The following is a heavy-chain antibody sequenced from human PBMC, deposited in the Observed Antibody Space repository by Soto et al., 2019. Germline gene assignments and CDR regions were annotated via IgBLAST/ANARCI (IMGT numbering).Heavy chain of an antibody. CDR3: AKGGISNYYGMDV. D-gene: IGHD2-15*01. J-gene: IGHJ6*02. CDR1: GFTFSSYG. Sequence: PGGSLRLSCAASGFTFSSYGMHWVRQAPGKGLEWVAVISYDGSNKYYADSVKGRFTISRDNSKNTLYLQMNSLRAEDTAVYYCAKGGISNYYGMDVWGQGTTVTVSS. CDR2: ISYDGSNK. V-gene: IGHV3-30*18.